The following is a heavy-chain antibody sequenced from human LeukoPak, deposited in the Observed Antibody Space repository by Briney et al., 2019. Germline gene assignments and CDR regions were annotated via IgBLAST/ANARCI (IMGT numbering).Heavy chain of an antibody. Sequence: GGSLRLSCEPSGFTFSSYAMTWVRQAPGKGLEWISYISSSGSTIYYADSMKGRFTISRDNAKNSLYLQMISLRDEDTAIYYCAREPDLDCWGQGTLVTVSS. CDR3: AREPDLDC. V-gene: IGHV3-48*02. CDR2: ISSSGSTI. J-gene: IGHJ4*02. CDR1: GFTFSSYA.